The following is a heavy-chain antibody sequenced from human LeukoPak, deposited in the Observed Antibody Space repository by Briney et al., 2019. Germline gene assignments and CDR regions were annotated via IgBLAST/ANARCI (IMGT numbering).Heavy chain of an antibody. V-gene: IGHV3-30*04. J-gene: IGHJ6*02. Sequence: GGSLRLSCAASGFTFSSYAMHWVRQAPGKGLEWVAVISYDGSNKYYADSVKGRFTISRDNSKDTLCLQMNSLRAEDTAVYYCARGRIAANMDVWGQGTTVTVSS. CDR1: GFTFSSYA. CDR3: ARGRIAANMDV. D-gene: IGHD6-6*01. CDR2: ISYDGSNK.